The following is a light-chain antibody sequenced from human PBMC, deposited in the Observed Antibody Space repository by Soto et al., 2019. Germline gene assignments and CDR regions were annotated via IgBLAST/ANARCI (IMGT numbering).Light chain of an antibody. V-gene: IGKV3-20*01. CDR1: QSVSSRY. J-gene: IGKJ2*01. CDR3: QQYITSPPMYT. Sequence: ETVLTQSPGNLSLSPGERATLSCRASQSVSSRYLAWYQQKPGQAPRLLIYGASNRATGIPDRFSGSGSGTEFTLTISRLEPEDFAVYYCQQYITSPPMYTFGQGTKLEIE. CDR2: GAS.